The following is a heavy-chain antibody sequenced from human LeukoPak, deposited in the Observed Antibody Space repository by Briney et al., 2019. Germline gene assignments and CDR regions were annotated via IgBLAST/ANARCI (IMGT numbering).Heavy chain of an antibody. V-gene: IGHV1-46*01. Sequence: ASVKVSCKASGYTFTSYYMHWVRQAPGQGLEWMGIINPSGGSTSYAQKFQGRVTMTRDTSTSTVCMELSSLRSEDTAVYYCARDLPREDTVDYWGQGTLVTVSS. J-gene: IGHJ4*02. CDR1: GYTFTSYY. CDR3: ARDLPREDTVDY. CDR2: INPSGGST.